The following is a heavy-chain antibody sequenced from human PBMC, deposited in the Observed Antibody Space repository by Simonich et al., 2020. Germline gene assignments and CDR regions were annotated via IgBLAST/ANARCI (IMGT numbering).Heavy chain of an antibody. Sequence: QVKLVQSGAVVKKPGSSVKVSCKASGGTFSSSAISWVRQAPGQGLEWMVGIHPILGKPNYEQKFQGRVTITADKSTSTAYMELSSLRSEETAVYYCARGGLADRRIVYYYYMDVWGKGTTVTVSS. J-gene: IGHJ6*03. CDR3: ARGGLADRRIVYYYYMDV. CDR2: IHPILGKP. D-gene: IGHD2-15*01. CDR1: GGTFSSSA. V-gene: IGHV1-69*06.